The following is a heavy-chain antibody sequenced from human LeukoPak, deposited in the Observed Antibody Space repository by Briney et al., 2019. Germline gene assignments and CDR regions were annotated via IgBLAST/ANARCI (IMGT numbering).Heavy chain of an antibody. CDR2: VYTSGNT. CDR1: GGSFTSYY. Sequence: SETLSLTCAVYGGSFTSYYWSWIRQPPGKGLEWIGYVYTSGNTNYNPTLKSRVTISVDTSTKQFSLKLSSVTAEDTAVYYCARLLLGTTLDYWGQGNLVTVSS. CDR3: ARLLLGTTLDY. D-gene: IGHD1-26*01. J-gene: IGHJ4*02. V-gene: IGHV4-4*09.